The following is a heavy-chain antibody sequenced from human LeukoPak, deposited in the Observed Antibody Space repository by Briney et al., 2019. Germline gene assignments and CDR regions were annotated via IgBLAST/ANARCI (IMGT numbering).Heavy chain of an antibody. CDR1: GYTFTGYY. V-gene: IGHV1-2*02. J-gene: IGHJ4*02. CDR3: ARQPSSSWYKAYFDY. D-gene: IGHD6-13*01. CDR2: INPNSGGT. Sequence: ASVKVSCKASGYTFTGYYMHWVRQAPGRGLEWMGWINPNSGGTNYAQKFQGRVTMTRDTSISTAYMELSRLRSDDTAVYYCARQPSSSWYKAYFDYWGQGTLVTVSS.